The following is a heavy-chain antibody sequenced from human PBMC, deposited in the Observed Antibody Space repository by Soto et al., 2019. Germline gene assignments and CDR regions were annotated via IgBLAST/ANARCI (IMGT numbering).Heavy chain of an antibody. CDR3: ARGGYYDNVWGKLSHYGLDK. J-gene: IGHJ6*02. V-gene: IGHV4-34*01. Sequence: SETLSLTCAVYGGSLSGYYWSWIRQSPGKGLEWIGQINHSGSANYHPSLKSRVTIFLHTSGNEFSLELSSVTAADTSVYYCARGGYYDNVWGKLSHYGLDKWGQGTSVTVSS. D-gene: IGHD3-16*01. CDR2: INHSGSA. CDR1: GGSLSGYY.